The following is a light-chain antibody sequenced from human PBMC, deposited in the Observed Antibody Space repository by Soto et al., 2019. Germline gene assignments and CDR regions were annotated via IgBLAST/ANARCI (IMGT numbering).Light chain of an antibody. V-gene: IGKV1-39*01. CDR2: ASS. J-gene: IGKJ2*01. CDR3: QQSYSTPYT. CDR1: QSISSY. Sequence: DIQMTQSPSSLSASVGDRVTITCRASQSISSYLNWYQQKPGKAPKLLIYASSSLQSGVPSRFSGSGSGTDFTLTNSSLQTEDFATYYFQQSYSTPYTFVQGTKLEIK.